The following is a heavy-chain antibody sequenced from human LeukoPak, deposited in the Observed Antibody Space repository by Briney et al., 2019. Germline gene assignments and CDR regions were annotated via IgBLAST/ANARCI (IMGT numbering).Heavy chain of an antibody. Sequence: ASVKVSCKASGYTFTSYGISWVRQAPGQGLEWMGWISAYNVNTNYAQKLQGRVTMTTDTSTSTAYKELRSLRSDDTAVYYCARLEGARYFDWLGHYYYYMDVWGKGTTVTISS. CDR1: GYTFTSYG. CDR3: ARLEGARYFDWLGHYYYYMDV. D-gene: IGHD3-9*01. V-gene: IGHV1-18*01. CDR2: ISAYNVNT. J-gene: IGHJ6*03.